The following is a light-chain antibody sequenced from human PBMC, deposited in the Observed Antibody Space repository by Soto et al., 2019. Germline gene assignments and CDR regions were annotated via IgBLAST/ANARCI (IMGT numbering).Light chain of an antibody. CDR3: ISNAGSNNLV. V-gene: IGLV2-8*01. CDR2: EVS. CDR1: SSDIGTYNY. J-gene: IGLJ3*02. Sequence: QSALTQPPSASGSPGQSVTISCTGTSSDIGTYNYVSRYQQHPGKAPKVMIYEVSKRPSGVPDRFSGSKSGNTASLTVSGLQAEDEADYYGISNAGSNNLVFGGGTKLTVL.